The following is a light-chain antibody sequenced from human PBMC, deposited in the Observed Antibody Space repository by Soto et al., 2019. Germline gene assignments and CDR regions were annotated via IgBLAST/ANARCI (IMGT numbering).Light chain of an antibody. CDR3: QQYNNWPIT. CDR2: GTS. Sequence: ETVMTQSPATLSVSPGERATLSCRASQSVSSNLAWYQQKPGQAPRLLIYGTSTRATGIPARFSGSGSGTEFTLTISSLQSEDSAVYHCQQYNNWPITFGQGTRLEIK. V-gene: IGKV3-15*01. J-gene: IGKJ5*01. CDR1: QSVSSN.